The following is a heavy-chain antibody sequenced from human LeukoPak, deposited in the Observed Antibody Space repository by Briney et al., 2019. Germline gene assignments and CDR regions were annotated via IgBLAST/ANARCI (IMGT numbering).Heavy chain of an antibody. J-gene: IGHJ4*02. Sequence: GGSLRLSCAASGFGFSDYWMHWVRQVPGRGPVWVSHISIDGSYTNYADSVKGRFTISRDNAKNTLYLEMNSLRAEDTAVYYCARESSRLPGLDSFDYWAREPWSPSPQ. CDR1: GFGFSDYW. D-gene: IGHD5-12*01. CDR2: ISIDGSYT. V-gene: IGHV3-74*01. CDR3: ARESSRLPGLDSFDY.